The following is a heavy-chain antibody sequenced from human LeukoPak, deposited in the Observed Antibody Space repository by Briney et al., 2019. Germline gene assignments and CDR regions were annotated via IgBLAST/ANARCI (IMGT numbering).Heavy chain of an antibody. CDR3: ARAPRSGWTLDAFDI. CDR2: IRYDGSNK. J-gene: IGHJ3*02. CDR1: GFTFSSYG. Sequence: GGSLRLSCAASGFTFSSYGMHWVRQAPGKGLEWVAFIRYDGSNKYYTDSVKGRFTISRDNSKNTLYLQMNSLRAEDTAVYYCARAPRSGWTLDAFDIWGQGTMVTVS. V-gene: IGHV3-30*02. D-gene: IGHD6-19*01.